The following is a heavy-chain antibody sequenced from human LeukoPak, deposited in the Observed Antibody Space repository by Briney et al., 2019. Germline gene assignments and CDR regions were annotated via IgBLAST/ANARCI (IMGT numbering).Heavy chain of an antibody. CDR1: GGTFSSYA. D-gene: IGHD4-11*01. V-gene: IGHV1-69*05. J-gene: IGHJ4*02. CDR3: ATLGHDYTSAAYDY. Sequence: ASVKVSCKASGGTFSSYAISWVRQAPGQGLEWMGGIIPIFGTANYAQKFQGRVTITTDESTSTAYMELCSLRSEDTAVYYCATLGHDYTSAAYDYWGQGTLVTVSS. CDR2: IIPIFGTA.